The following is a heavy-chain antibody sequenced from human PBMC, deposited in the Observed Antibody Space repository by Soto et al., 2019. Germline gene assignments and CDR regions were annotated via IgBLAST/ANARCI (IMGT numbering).Heavy chain of an antibody. D-gene: IGHD2-2*01. CDR3: AKTDIVVVPAAVYYYYGMDV. V-gene: IGHV3-30*18. Sequence: GGSLRLSCAASGFTFSGYVMHWVRQSPGKGLEWVAVISYDGSNKYYADSVKGRFTISRDNSKNTLYLQMNSLRAEDTAVYYCAKTDIVVVPAAVYYYYGMDVWGQGTTVTVSS. CDR2: ISYDGSNK. CDR1: GFTFSGYV. J-gene: IGHJ6*02.